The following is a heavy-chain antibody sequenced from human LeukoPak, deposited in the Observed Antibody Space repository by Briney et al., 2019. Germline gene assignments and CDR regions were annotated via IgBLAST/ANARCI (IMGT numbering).Heavy chain of an antibody. J-gene: IGHJ5*02. D-gene: IGHD3-3*01. V-gene: IGHV4-59*01. CDR2: IYYSGST. CDR1: GGSISSYY. CDR3: ARGHDFWSGSNWFDP. Sequence: PSETLSLTCTVSGGSISSYYWSWIRQPPGKGLEWIGYIYYSGSTNYNPSLKSRVTISVDTSKNQFSLKLSSVTAADTAVYYCARGHDFWSGSNWFDPWGQGTLVTVSS.